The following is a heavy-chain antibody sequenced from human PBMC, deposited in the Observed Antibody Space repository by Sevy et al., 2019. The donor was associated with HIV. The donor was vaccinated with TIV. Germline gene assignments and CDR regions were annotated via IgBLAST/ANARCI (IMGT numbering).Heavy chain of an antibody. CDR3: VKEVSQYSYSDY. V-gene: IGHV3-23*01. CDR2: LSGSADAT. J-gene: IGHJ4*02. Sequence: GGSLRLACAASGFTFSNYAMSWVRRTPGKGLEWVSALSGSADATDYTDSVKGRFTISRGNSKNTVYLQMNSLRAEDTAVYYCVKEVSQYSYSDYWGQGTLVTVSS. CDR1: GFTFSNYA. D-gene: IGHD5-18*01.